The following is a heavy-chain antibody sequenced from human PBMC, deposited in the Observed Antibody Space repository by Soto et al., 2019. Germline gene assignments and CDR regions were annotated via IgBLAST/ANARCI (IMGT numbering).Heavy chain of an antibody. CDR3: ARVRAAAGRVGVFDP. CDR1: GGSISSGGYC. CDR2: IYYSGST. V-gene: IGHV4-31*03. Sequence: SETLSLTCTVSGGSISSGGYCWSWIRQHPGKGLEWIGYIYYSGSTNYNPSLKSRVTISRDNAKNSLYLQMNSLRAEDTAVYYCARVRAAAGRVGVFDPWGQGTLVTSPQ. D-gene: IGHD6-13*01. J-gene: IGHJ5*02.